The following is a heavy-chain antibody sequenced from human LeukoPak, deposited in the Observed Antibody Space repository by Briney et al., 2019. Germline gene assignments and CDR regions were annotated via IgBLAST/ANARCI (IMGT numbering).Heavy chain of an antibody. V-gene: IGHV3-33*01. CDR1: GLSFRSYG. J-gene: IGHJ4*02. CDR3: TRWGNRALDY. Sequence: PGGSLRLSCAVSGLSFRSYGMHWVRQAPGKGLEWVAVIWYDGSNKYYVDSVKGRFTISRDNSKKTLYLQMSDLRVEDTAVYYCTRWGNRALDYWGQGTLVTVSS. CDR2: IWYDGSNK. D-gene: IGHD7-27*01.